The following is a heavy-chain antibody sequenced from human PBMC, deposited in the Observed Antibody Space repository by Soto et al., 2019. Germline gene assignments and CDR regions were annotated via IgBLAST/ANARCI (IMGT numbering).Heavy chain of an antibody. Sequence: QISLKESGPTLVEPTETLTLTCSFSGFSLSSSGVGMGWFRQDPGKALECLEIIYWDNDRRYNPSLKNRLSITKDNSKNQVVLIMTYREPVDTGTYYCANRVSYSVAWDVGWFDSWGQGAPVTVS. D-gene: IGHD2-15*01. V-gene: IGHV2-5*02. CDR1: GFSLSSSGVG. CDR3: ANRVSYSVAWDVGWFDS. J-gene: IGHJ5*01. CDR2: IYWDNDR.